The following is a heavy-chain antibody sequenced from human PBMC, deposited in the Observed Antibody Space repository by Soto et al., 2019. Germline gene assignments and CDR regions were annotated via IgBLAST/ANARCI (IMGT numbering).Heavy chain of an antibody. CDR2: IYPGDSDT. D-gene: IGHD3-3*01. Sequence: VESLKISCKGSGYIFTSYWICCLLQMPVKGLEWMGIIYPGDSDTRYSPSFQGQVTISADKSISTAYLQWSSLKASDTAMYYCARPGYYDFWSGYSYGMDVWGQGTTVTVSS. V-gene: IGHV5-51*01. J-gene: IGHJ6*02. CDR1: GYIFTSYW. CDR3: ARPGYYDFWSGYSYGMDV.